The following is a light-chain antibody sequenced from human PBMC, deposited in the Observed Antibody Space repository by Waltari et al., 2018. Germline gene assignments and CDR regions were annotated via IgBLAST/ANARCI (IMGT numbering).Light chain of an antibody. CDR3: QSSYSSGSYVV. CDR1: ALPNQY. Sequence: SYELTQSPSVSVSPGQTASITCSGDALPNQYAYWYQQKPGQAPVTVIYKDNERPSGIPERFSASNSGTTVTLTISGVQAEDEAYYYCQSSYSSGSYVVFGGGTKLTVL. V-gene: IGLV3-25*03. CDR2: KDN. J-gene: IGLJ2*01.